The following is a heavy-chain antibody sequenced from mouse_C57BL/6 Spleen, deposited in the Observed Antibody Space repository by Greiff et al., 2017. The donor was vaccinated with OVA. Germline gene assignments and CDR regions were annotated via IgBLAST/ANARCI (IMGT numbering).Heavy chain of an antibody. CDR2: ISYDGSN. J-gene: IGHJ2*01. CDR1: GYSITSGYY. CDR3: VSGWSNYPFDD. V-gene: IGHV3-6*01. D-gene: IGHD2-5*01. Sequence: DVHLVESGPGLVKPSQSLSLTCSVTGYSITSGYYWNWIRQFPGNKLEWMGYISYDGSNKYNPSLKNRISITRDPTKNQFFLKLNSVTTEDTATYYCVSGWSNYPFDDWGQGTTRTVSS.